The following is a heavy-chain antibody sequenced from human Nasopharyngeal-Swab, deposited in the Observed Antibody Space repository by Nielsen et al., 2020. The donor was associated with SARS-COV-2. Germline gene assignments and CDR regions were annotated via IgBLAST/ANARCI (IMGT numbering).Heavy chain of an antibody. CDR1: GFTFSSYA. CDR2: IIPIFGTA. CDR3: ASSLGPANYYYYGMDV. J-gene: IGHJ6*02. V-gene: IGHV1-69*01. D-gene: IGHD2-2*01. Sequence: KISCAASGFTFSSYAISWVRQAPGQGLEWMGGIIPIFGTANYAQKFQGRVTITADESTSTAYMELSSLRSEDTAVYYCASSLGPANYYYYGMDVWGQGTTVTVSS.